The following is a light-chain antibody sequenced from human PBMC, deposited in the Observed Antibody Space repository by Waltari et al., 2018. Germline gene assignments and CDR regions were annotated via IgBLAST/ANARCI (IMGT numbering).Light chain of an antibody. Sequence: QSALTQPAAVSGSPGQSVTISCTGASSVIGWYAIDSWYQQHPANAPKLVISDVSKRPSGVSDHFAGSRSGGTASRSSAGVQFEDLADYYCCSYAGNYVGVFGGGTRLSVL. CDR1: SSVIGWYAI. CDR3: CSYAGNYVGV. J-gene: IGLJ3*02. V-gene: IGLV2-23*02. CDR2: DVS.